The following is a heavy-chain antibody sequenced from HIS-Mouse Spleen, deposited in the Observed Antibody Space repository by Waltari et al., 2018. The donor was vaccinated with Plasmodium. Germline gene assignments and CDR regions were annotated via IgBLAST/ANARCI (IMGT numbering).Heavy chain of an antibody. D-gene: IGHD1-1*01. CDR1: GVTFSSYW. J-gene: IGHJ3*02. V-gene: IGHV3-13*01. Sequence: EVQLVESGGGLVQPGGSLRLSCAASGVTFSSYWMIWVRQAPGKGLEWVSAIGTAGDTYYPGSVKGQFTISREKAKNSLYLQMNSLRAGDTAVYYGARGRWNHAFDIWGQGTMVTVSS. CDR2: IGTAGDT. CDR3: ARGRWNHAFDI.